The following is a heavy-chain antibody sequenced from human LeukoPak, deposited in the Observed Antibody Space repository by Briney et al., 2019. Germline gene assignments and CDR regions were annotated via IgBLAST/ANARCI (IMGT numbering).Heavy chain of an antibody. Sequence: SETLSLTCAVSGGPFSGYFWSWIRQSSGKGLEWIGEIHNSGTTNYNPSLNSRVTISEDTSKNQFSLKLSSVTAADTAVYYCAVGSYYRYFQHWGQGTLVTVSS. CDR2: IHNSGTT. CDR3: AVGSYYRYFQH. CDR1: GGPFSGYF. V-gene: IGHV4-34*01. D-gene: IGHD1-26*01. J-gene: IGHJ1*01.